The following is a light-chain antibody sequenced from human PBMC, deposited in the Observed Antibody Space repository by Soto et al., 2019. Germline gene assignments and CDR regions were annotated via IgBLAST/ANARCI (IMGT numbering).Light chain of an antibody. CDR2: KVS. CDR3: MQGTHWPWT. J-gene: IGKJ1*01. V-gene: IGKV2-30*01. Sequence: DVVMTQSPLSLPVTLGQPASISCRSSQSPLYSDGNTYLSWFQQRPGQSPRRLIYKVSNRDSGVPDRFSGRGSGTDFTLKISRVEAEDVGVYYCMQGTHWPWTFGQGPKGHIK. CDR1: QSPLYSDGNTY.